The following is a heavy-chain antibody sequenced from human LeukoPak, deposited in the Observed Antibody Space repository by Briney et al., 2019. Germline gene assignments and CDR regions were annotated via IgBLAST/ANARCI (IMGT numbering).Heavy chain of an antibody. CDR1: GGSISSYY. J-gene: IGHJ4*02. V-gene: IGHV4-4*09. CDR3: AGRYSSSDY. D-gene: IGHD6-6*01. CDR2: IYTSGST. Sequence: SETLSLTCTVSGGSISSYYWSWIRQPPGKGLEWIGYIYTSGSTNYNPSLKSRVTISVDTSKNQFSLKLSSVTAADTAVYYCAGRYSSSDYWGQGTLVTVSS.